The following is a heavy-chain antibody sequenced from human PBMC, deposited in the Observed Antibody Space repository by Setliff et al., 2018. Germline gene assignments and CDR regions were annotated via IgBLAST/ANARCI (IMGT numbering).Heavy chain of an antibody. D-gene: IGHD3-3*01. CDR2: INWSGGRT. V-gene: IGHV3-20*04. Sequence: GGSLRLSCAASEFTFDDYGMSWVRQAPGKGLEWVSGINWSGGRTGYADSVKGRFTISRDNAKNSLYLQMNSLRAEDTAVYYCGRVGSYYNFWSGYTEGYGTDVWGQGTTVTVSS. CDR3: GRVGSYYNFWSGYTEGYGTDV. J-gene: IGHJ6*02. CDR1: EFTFDDYG.